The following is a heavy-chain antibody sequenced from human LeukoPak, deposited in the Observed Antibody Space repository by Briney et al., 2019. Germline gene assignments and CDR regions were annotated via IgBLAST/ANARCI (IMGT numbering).Heavy chain of an antibody. CDR3: ARALYDSSGLEPLDAFDI. Sequence: SVKVSCKASGGTFSSYAISWVRQAPGQGLEWMGGIIPILGTANYEQTFQGRVPITTDESTRKDYMELSSLRSEDTAVYYCARALYDSSGLEPLDAFDIWGQGTMVTVSS. J-gene: IGHJ3*02. V-gene: IGHV1-69*05. CDR1: GGTFSSYA. CDR2: IIPILGTA. D-gene: IGHD3-22*01.